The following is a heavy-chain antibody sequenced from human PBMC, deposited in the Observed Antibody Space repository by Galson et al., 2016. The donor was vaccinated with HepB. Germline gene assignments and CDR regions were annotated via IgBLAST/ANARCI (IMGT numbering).Heavy chain of an antibody. Sequence: TLSVTCTVSGASISSGGNYWTWIRHHPGKGLEWIGHIFYTGRTTVNPSLKSRLTLSVDTSENQFSLKLTSVTAADTAVYYCARDSPYYYDNSGQRAFDAWGQGAIVIVSS. CDR1: GASISSGGNY. CDR3: ARDSPYYYDNSGQRAFDA. J-gene: IGHJ3*01. CDR2: IFYTGRT. D-gene: IGHD3-22*01. V-gene: IGHV4-31*03.